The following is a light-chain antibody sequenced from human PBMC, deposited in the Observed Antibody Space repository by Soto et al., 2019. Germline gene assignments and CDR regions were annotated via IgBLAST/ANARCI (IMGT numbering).Light chain of an antibody. V-gene: IGLV2-8*01. CDR3: SSYAGSNTNI. CDR2: EVS. J-gene: IGLJ1*01. CDR1: SSDVGGYNY. Sequence: QTVLTQPPSASGSPGQSVTISCTGTSSDVGGYNYVSWYQQYPGKAPKLMVYEVSKRPSGVPDRFSGSKSCNTASLTVSGLQAEDEADYYCSSYAGSNTNIYGIGTKVTVL.